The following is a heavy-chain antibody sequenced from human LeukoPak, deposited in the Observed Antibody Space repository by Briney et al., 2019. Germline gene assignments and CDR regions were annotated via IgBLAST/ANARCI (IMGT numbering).Heavy chain of an antibody. CDR3: ARGGDGYSYGYVDY. J-gene: IGHJ4*02. Sequence: SETLSLTCTVSGGSISSYYWSWIRQPPGKGLEWIGEINHSGSTNYNPSLKSRVTISVDTSKNQFSLKLSSVTAADTAVYYCARGGDGYSYGYVDYWGQGTLVTVSS. D-gene: IGHD5-18*01. CDR1: GGSISSYY. V-gene: IGHV4-34*01. CDR2: INHSGST.